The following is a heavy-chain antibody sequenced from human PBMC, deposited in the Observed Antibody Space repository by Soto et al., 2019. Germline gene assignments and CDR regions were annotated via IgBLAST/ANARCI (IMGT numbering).Heavy chain of an antibody. V-gene: IGHV4-30-4*01. J-gene: IGHJ6*02. D-gene: IGHD2-15*01. CDR2: IYYSGST. CDR3: SRDSGYWSGGSCLYKAMDG. CDR1: GGSISSGDYY. Sequence: PSETLSLTCSVSGGSISSGDYYWSWIRQPPGKGLEWIGYIYYSGSTYYNPSLKSRVTISVDTSKNQFSLRLNSVTAADTAVYYFSRDSGYWSGGSCLYKAMDGWGQGTTVTVSS.